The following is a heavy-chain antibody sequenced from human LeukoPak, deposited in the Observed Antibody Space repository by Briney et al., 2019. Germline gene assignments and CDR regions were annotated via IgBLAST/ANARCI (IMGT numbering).Heavy chain of an antibody. V-gene: IGHV3-21*01. Sequence: GGSLRLSCAASGFTFSSYSMNWVRQAPGKGLEWVSPISSSSSYIYYAASVKGRFTISRDNAKNSLYLQMNRLRAEDTAVYYCARERQLERLAFGKEGSAFDYWGQGTLVTVSS. CDR2: ISSSSSYI. J-gene: IGHJ4*02. CDR3: ARERQLERLAFGKEGSAFDY. D-gene: IGHD1-1*01. CDR1: GFTFSSYS.